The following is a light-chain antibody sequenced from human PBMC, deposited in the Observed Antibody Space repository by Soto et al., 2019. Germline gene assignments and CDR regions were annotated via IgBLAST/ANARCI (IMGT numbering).Light chain of an antibody. CDR1: SSDVGGYNY. Sequence: QSVLTQPASVSGSPGQSITISCTGTSSDVGGYNYVSWYQQRPGKAPKLMIYEVSNRPSGVSNRFSGSKSGNTASLTISGLQAEEEADYYCSSYTSSSTLVFGPGTKVTVL. J-gene: IGLJ1*01. CDR2: EVS. CDR3: SSYTSSSTLV. V-gene: IGLV2-14*01.